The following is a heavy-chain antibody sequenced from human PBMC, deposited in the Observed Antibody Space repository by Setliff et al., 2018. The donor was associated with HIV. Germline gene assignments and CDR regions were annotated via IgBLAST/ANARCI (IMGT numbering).Heavy chain of an antibody. CDR2: INPSGGST. CDR3: AKKTAAHTSGSWLHY. J-gene: IGHJ4*02. CDR1: GYTFTSYY. V-gene: IGHV1-46*01. D-gene: IGHD3-10*01. Sequence: ASVKVSCKASGYTFTSYYMHWVRQAPGQGLEWMGIINPSGGSTSYAQKFQGRVTMTREKSKSTLYLQMNSLRAEDTAVYYCAKKTAAHTSGSWLHYWGQGTLVTVSS.